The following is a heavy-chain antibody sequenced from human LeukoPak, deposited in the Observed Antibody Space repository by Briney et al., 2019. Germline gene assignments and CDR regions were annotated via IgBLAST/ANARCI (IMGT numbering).Heavy chain of an antibody. CDR1: GFTVSSNY. CDR2: IYSGGTT. Sequence: GGSLRLSCAASGFTVSSNYMSWVRQAPGKGLEWVSVIYSGGTTYYTDSVKGRFTISRDHSKNTLYLQMNSLRAEDTAVYYCARARQYCSGGTCYSYYFDHWGPGTLVTVSS. J-gene: IGHJ4*02. CDR3: ARARQYCSGGTCYSYYFDH. D-gene: IGHD2-15*01. V-gene: IGHV3-53*01.